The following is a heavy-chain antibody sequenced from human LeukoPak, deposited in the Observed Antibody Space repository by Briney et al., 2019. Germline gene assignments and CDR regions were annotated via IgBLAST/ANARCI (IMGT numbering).Heavy chain of an antibody. CDR1: GFTFSSYS. J-gene: IGHJ4*02. V-gene: IGHV3-30*02. Sequence: PGGSLRLSCAASGFTFSSYSMNWVRQAPGKGLEWVAFIRYDGSNKYYADSVKGRFTISRDNSENTLYLQMNSLRAEDTAVYYCAKVGSGGSYYQGGIDYWGQGTLVTVSS. CDR2: IRYDGSNK. CDR3: AKVGSGGSYYQGGIDY. D-gene: IGHD1-26*01.